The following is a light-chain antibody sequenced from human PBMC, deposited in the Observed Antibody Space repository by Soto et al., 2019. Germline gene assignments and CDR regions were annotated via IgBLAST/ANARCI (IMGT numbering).Light chain of an antibody. V-gene: IGKV3-15*01. CDR2: AAS. J-gene: IGKJ1*01. CDR3: QQYNNWPLT. Sequence: EIVMTQSPATLFVSPGERATLSCRASQSISRNLAWYQQKPGQAPRLLIYAASTRATGLPARFSGSGSGTEFTLTISSLQSEDFAVYSCQQYNNWPLTFGQGTKVDIK. CDR1: QSISRN.